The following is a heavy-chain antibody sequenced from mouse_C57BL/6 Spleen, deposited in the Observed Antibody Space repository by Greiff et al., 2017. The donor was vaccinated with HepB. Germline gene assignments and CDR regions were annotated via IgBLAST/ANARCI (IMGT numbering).Heavy chain of an antibody. CDR3: ARFAYYSNHYYAMDY. V-gene: IGHV1-42*01. CDR2: INPSTGGT. CDR1: GYSFTGYY. J-gene: IGHJ4*01. Sequence: VHVKQSGPELVKPGASVKISCKASGYSFTGYYMNWVKQSPEKSLEWIGEINPSTGGTTYNQKFKAKATLTVDKSSSTAYMQLKGLTSEDSAVYYCARFAYYSNHYYAMDYWGQGTSVTVSS. D-gene: IGHD2-5*01.